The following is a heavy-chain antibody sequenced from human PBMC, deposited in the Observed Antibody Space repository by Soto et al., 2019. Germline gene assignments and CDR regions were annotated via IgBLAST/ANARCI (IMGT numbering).Heavy chain of an antibody. CDR2: INAGNGNT. D-gene: IGHD2-2*02. CDR1: GYTFTSYA. Sequence: ASVKVSCKASGYTFTSYAMHWVRQAPGQRLEWMGWINAGNGNTKYSQKFQGRVTITRDTSASTAYMELSSLRSEDTAVYYCARRGAPKGYCSSTSCYNNWFDPWGQGTLVTVSS. CDR3: ARRGAPKGYCSSTSCYNNWFDP. V-gene: IGHV1-3*01. J-gene: IGHJ5*02.